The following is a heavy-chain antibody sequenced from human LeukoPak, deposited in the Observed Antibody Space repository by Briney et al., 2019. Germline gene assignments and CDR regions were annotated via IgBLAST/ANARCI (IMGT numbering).Heavy chain of an antibody. CDR3: ARDGEVSYSSGWSYFDY. D-gene: IGHD6-19*01. CDR1: GFTFSSNW. V-gene: IGHV3-7*01. Sequence: GGSLRLSCAASGFTFSSNWMSWVRQAPGKGLEWVANIRQDGSDKYYMDSVKGRFTISRDNAKNSLYLQMNSLRAEDTAVYYCARDGEVSYSSGWSYFDYWGQGTLVTVSS. J-gene: IGHJ4*02. CDR2: IRQDGSDK.